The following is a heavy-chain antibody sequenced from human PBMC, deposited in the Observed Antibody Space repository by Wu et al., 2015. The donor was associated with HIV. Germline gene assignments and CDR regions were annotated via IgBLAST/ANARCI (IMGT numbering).Heavy chain of an antibody. CDR3: TTVRWELSEGNYYYAMDV. Sequence: QVRLVQSGAEVKKPGASVKVSCKVSGYTLTKLYIHWVRQAPGKGLEWMGGFDPEKGETIYAQKFQGRVTMTEDTSTDTAYMDLSSLTSEDTAVYFCTTVRWELSEGNYYYAMDVWGQGTTVTVS. CDR1: GYTLTKLY. V-gene: IGHV1-24*01. D-gene: IGHD3-16*02. CDR2: FDPEKGET. J-gene: IGHJ6*02.